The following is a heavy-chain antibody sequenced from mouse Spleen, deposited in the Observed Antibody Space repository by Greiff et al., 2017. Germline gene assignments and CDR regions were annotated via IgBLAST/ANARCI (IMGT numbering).Heavy chain of an antibody. CDR1: GFTFSDYG. Sequence: VKLVESGGGLVKPGGSLKLSCAASGFTFSDYGMHWVRQPPGKGLEWLVVIWSDGSTTYNSALKSRLSISKDNSKSQVFLKMNSLQTDDTAMYYCAREDGAMDYWGQGTSVTVSS. CDR3: AREDGAMDY. V-gene: IGHV2-6*02. J-gene: IGHJ4*01. D-gene: IGHD2-3*01. CDR2: IWSDGST.